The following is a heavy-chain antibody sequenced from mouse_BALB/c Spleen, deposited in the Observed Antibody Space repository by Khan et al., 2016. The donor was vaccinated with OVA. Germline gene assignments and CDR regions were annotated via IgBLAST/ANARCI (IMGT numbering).Heavy chain of an antibody. V-gene: IGHV3-2*02. CDR2: ISYSGST. D-gene: IGHD1-2*01. CDR1: GYSITSGYG. CDR3: ARTARIKY. J-gene: IGHJ2*01. Sequence: VQLMESGPGLVKPSQSLSLTCTVTGYSITSGYGWNWIRQFPGNKLEWMGYISYSGSTNYNPSLKSRFSITRDTSKNQFFLQLHSVNTEDTATYYSARTARIKYWGQGTTLTVSS.